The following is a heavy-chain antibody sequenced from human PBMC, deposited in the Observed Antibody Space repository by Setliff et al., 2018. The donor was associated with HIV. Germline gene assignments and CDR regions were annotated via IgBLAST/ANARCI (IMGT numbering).Heavy chain of an antibody. J-gene: IGHJ4*02. CDR3: ATTAAAESGRLGY. CDR2: INPNTGGT. Sequence: ASVKVSCKASEYSFTGYYVHWVRQAPGQGLEWMGWINPNTGGTNYAQRFQGRVTMTRDTSISTAYMELSRLRSDDTAVYYCATTAAAESGRLGYWGQGTLVTVSS. V-gene: IGHV1-2*02. CDR1: EYSFTGYY. D-gene: IGHD6-13*01.